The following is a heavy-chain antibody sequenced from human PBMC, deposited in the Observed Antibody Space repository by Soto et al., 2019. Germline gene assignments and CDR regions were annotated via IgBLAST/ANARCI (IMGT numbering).Heavy chain of an antibody. Sequence: GVSLRLSCAASGFTFSSYAMSWVRQAPGKGLEWVSAISGSGGSTYYADSVKGRFTISRDNSKNTLYLQMNSLRAEDTAVYYCAGWQGAIGHQPPAHWGQGSLVTVPS. V-gene: IGHV3-23*01. CDR3: AGWQGAIGHQPPAH. CDR2: ISGSGGST. J-gene: IGHJ4*02. CDR1: GFTFSSYA. D-gene: IGHD2-2*01.